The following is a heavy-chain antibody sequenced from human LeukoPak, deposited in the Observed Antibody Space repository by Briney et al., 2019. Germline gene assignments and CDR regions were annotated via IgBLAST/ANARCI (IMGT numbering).Heavy chain of an antibody. CDR3: ARGPTGSGY. D-gene: IGHD4-17*01. Sequence: ASVTVSCKASGYSFTGYFIHWVRQAPGQGLEWMGRINANSGDTNSAQKFQGRVTMTRDTSITTAYMELTSLRSDDTAVYYCARGPTGSGYWGQGTVVTVPS. V-gene: IGHV1-2*06. CDR2: INANSGDT. J-gene: IGHJ4*02. CDR1: GYSFTGYF.